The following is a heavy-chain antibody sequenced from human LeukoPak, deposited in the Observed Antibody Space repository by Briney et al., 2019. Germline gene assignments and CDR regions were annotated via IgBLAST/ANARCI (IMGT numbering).Heavy chain of an antibody. Sequence: QTGGSLRLSCAASGFTFSRYSMNWVRQAPGKGLEWVSYISSSRTIHYADSVKGRFTISRDNAKNSLYLQMNSLRAEDTAVYYCASWNYSPFDYWGQGTLVTVSS. V-gene: IGHV3-48*04. J-gene: IGHJ4*02. CDR1: GFTFSRYS. CDR2: ISSSRTI. D-gene: IGHD1-7*01. CDR3: ASWNYSPFDY.